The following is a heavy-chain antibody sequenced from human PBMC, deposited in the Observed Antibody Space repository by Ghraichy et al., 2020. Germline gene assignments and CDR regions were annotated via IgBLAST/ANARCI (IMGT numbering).Heavy chain of an antibody. CDR2: IIPILAIA. Sequence: SVKVSCKASGGTFSSYAISWVRQAPGQGLEWMGRIIPILAIANYAQKFQGRVTITADKSTSTAYMELSSLRSEDTAVYYCARITYYDFSMDVWGQGTTVTVSS. V-gene: IGHV1-69*04. CDR3: ARITYYDFSMDV. J-gene: IGHJ6*02. CDR1: GGTFSSYA. D-gene: IGHD3-3*01.